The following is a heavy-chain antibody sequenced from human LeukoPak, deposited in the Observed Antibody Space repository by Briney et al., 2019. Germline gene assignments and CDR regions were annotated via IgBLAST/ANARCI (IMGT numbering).Heavy chain of an antibody. CDR1: GYSISTDNY. Sequence: PSETLSLTCAVSGYSISTDNYWGWIRQPPGKGLEWIGSIHHSGSTYYNPSLKGRVTTSVDTSKSQFSLKLNSVTAADTAAYFCARAPRDSSNYYMRYFDYRGQGTLVTVSS. CDR3: ARAPRDSSNYYMRYFDY. V-gene: IGHV4-38-2*01. J-gene: IGHJ4*02. D-gene: IGHD3-22*01. CDR2: IHHSGST.